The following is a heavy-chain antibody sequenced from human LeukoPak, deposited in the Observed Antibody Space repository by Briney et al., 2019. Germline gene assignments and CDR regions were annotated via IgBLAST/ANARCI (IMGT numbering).Heavy chain of an antibody. D-gene: IGHD6-13*01. J-gene: IGHJ4*02. CDR1: GFTFSDYS. V-gene: IGHV3-21*01. CDR2: ISSSSSNI. CDR3: ARAYYSSSWYGDY. Sequence: GGSLRLSCAASGFTFSDYSMTWVRQAPGKGLEWVSFISSSSSNIYYADSVKGRFTISRDNAKNSVYLQMNSLRAEDTAVYYCARAYYSSSWYGDYWGQGTLVTVSS.